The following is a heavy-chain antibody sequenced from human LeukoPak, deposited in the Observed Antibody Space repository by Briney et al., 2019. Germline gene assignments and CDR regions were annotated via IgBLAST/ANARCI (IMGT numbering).Heavy chain of an antibody. Sequence: GGSLRLSCAASGFTFSSYAMSWVRQAPGKGLEWASAISGSGGSTYYADSVKGRFTISRDNAKNSLYLQMNSLRAEDTAVYYCARDVYPAVVTYFDFWGQGTLVTVSS. J-gene: IGHJ4*02. CDR2: ISGSGGST. D-gene: IGHD4-23*01. V-gene: IGHV3-23*01. CDR3: ARDVYPAVVTYFDF. CDR1: GFTFSSYA.